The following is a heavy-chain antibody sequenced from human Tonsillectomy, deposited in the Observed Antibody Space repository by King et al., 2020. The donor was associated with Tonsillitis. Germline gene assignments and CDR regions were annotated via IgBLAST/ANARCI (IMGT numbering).Heavy chain of an antibody. J-gene: IGHJ4*02. CDR1: GGSFSGYY. CDR3: ARGEGVLLWFGESLDY. D-gene: IGHD3-10*01. Sequence: VQLQQWGAGLLKPSETLSVTCAVYGGSFSGYYWSWIRQPPGKGLEWIGEINHSGSTNYNPSLKSRVTVSVDTSKNQFSLKLSSVTAADTAVYYCARGEGVLLWFGESLDYWGQGTLVTVSS. V-gene: IGHV4-34*01. CDR2: INHSGST.